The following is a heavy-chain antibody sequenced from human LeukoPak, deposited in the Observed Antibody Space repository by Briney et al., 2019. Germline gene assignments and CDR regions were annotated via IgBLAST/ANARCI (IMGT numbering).Heavy chain of an antibody. CDR2: ISTSSSYI. CDR1: GFTFSSYW. CDR3: ARAITNYGYIFDY. Sequence: PGGSLRLSCAASGFTFSSYWMTWVRQAPGKGLEWVSSISTSSSYIYYSDSLKGRFTISRDNARNSLYLQMNSLRAEDTAVYYCARAITNYGYIFDYWGQGTLVTVSS. J-gene: IGHJ4*02. D-gene: IGHD5-18*01. V-gene: IGHV3-21*01.